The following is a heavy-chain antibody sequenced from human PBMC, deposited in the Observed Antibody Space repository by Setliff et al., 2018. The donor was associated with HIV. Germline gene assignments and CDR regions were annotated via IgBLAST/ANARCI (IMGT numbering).Heavy chain of an antibody. CDR2: IYPDDSNI. V-gene: IGHV5-51*01. Sequence: PGESLKISCKALDYTFTTYWIGWVRQMPGEGLEWMGIIYPDDSNIRYNPSFQKQVTISADKSITTAYLQINNLKASDTATYYCARRDGRSMNAFQIWGPGTVVTVSS. D-gene: IGHD6-13*01. J-gene: IGHJ3*01. CDR1: DYTFTTYW. CDR3: ARRDGRSMNAFQI.